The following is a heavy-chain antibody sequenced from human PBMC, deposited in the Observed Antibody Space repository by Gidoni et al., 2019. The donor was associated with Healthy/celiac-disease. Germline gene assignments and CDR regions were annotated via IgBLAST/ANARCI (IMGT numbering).Heavy chain of an antibody. D-gene: IGHD6-13*01. Sequence: QVQLVESGGGVVQPGRSLRLPCAASGFTFSSYGMHWVRQAPGKGLEWVAVIWYDGSNKYYADSVKGRFTSSRDNSKNTLYLQMNSLRAEDTAVYYCARDRWPGIAAAGSILDYWGQGTLVTVSS. V-gene: IGHV3-33*01. CDR1: GFTFSSYG. CDR3: ARDRWPGIAAAGSILDY. CDR2: IWYDGSNK. J-gene: IGHJ4*02.